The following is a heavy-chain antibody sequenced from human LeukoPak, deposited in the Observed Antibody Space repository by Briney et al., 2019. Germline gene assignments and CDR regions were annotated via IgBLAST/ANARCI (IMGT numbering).Heavy chain of an antibody. Sequence: GGSLRLSCAASGFTFSSYWMSWVRQAPGKGLEWVANIKQDGSGKYYVDSVKGRFTISRDNAKNSLYLQMNSLRAEDTAVYYCARTRYYDSSGYYYRFDYWGQGTLVTVSS. D-gene: IGHD3-22*01. CDR3: ARTRYYDSSGYYYRFDY. V-gene: IGHV3-7*03. J-gene: IGHJ4*02. CDR2: IKQDGSGK. CDR1: GFTFSSYW.